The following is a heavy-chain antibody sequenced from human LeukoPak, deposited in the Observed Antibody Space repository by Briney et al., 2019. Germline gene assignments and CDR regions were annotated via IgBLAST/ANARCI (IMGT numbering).Heavy chain of an antibody. CDR1: GDSVSSNNGA. Sequence: SQTLSLTCAISGDSVSSNNGAWNWIRQSPSRGLEWLGRTYYRSKWYNDYAVPMKGRISINPDTSKNQFSLQVNSVTPEDTAICYCARDLGTSGWYTFDYWGQGTLVTVSS. J-gene: IGHJ4*02. CDR3: ARDLGTSGWYTFDY. D-gene: IGHD6-19*01. CDR2: TYYRSKWYN. V-gene: IGHV6-1*01.